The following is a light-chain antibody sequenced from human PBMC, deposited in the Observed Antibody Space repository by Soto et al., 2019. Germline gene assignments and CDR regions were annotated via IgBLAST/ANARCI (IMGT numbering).Light chain of an antibody. CDR2: DVS. CDR1: SSDVGGYNY. V-gene: IGLV2-14*01. CDR3: YSYTTSSPFV. Sequence: QSVLTQPASVSGSPGQSITISCTGTSSDVGGYNYVSWYQQHPAKVPKLMIYDVSNRPSGVSDRFSGSKSSNTASLTISGLHAEDEADYYCYSYTTSSPFVFGTGTKVTVL. J-gene: IGLJ1*01.